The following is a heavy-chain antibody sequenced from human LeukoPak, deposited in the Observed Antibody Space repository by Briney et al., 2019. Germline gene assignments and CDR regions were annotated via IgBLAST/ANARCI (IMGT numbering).Heavy chain of an antibody. V-gene: IGHV3-30*04. CDR1: GFTFSSYA. J-gene: IGHJ3*02. D-gene: IGHD1-26*01. CDR3: ARDSGYAFDI. CDR2: ISYDGSNK. Sequence: GRSLRLSCAASGFTFSSYAMHWVRQAPGKGLEWVAVISYDGSNKNYADSVKGRFTISRDNAKNSLYLQMNSLRAEDTAVYYCARDSGYAFDIWGQGTMVTVSS.